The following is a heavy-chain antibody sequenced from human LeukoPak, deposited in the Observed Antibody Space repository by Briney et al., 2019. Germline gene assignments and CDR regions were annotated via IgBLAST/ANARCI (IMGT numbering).Heavy chain of an antibody. Sequence: GGSLRLSCAASGFTFSSYSMNWVRQAPGKGLEWVSYISSSSSTIYYADSVKGRFTISRDNAKNSLYLQMNSLRVEDTAVYYCARDRFGGWSSGGFDYWGQGTLVTVSS. D-gene: IGHD6-19*01. CDR3: ARDRFGGWSSGGFDY. CDR2: ISSSSSTI. CDR1: GFTFSSYS. J-gene: IGHJ4*02. V-gene: IGHV3-48*04.